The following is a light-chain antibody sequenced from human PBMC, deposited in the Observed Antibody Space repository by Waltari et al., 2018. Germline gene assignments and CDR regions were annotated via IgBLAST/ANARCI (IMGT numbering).Light chain of an antibody. CDR1: SSDVGGYNT. J-gene: IGLJ1*01. Sequence: QSALTQPASVSGSPGPSITIPCTGTSSDVGGYNTVSWYHQQPGKAPKLMIYDVSKRPSGVSNRFSGSKSGNTASLTISGLQAEDEADYYCSSYTSSSTYVFGTGTKVTVL. CDR2: DVS. CDR3: SSYTSSSTYV. V-gene: IGLV2-14*01.